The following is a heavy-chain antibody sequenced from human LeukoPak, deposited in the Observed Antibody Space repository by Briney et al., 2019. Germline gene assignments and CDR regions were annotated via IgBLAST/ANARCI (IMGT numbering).Heavy chain of an antibody. V-gene: IGHV7-4-1*02. Sequence: GASVKVSCKASGYTFTGYYMHWVRQAPGQGLEWMGWINTNTGNPTYAQGFTGRFVFSLDTSVSTAYLQISSLKAEDTAVYYCARDFLGDYGDYGSDYWGQGTLVTVSS. CDR2: INTNTGNP. CDR3: ARDFLGDYGDYGSDY. J-gene: IGHJ4*02. D-gene: IGHD4-17*01. CDR1: GYTFTGYY.